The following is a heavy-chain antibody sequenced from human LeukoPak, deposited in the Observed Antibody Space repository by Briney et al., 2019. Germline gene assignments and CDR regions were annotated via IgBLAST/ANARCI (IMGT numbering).Heavy chain of an antibody. Sequence: PKASVKVSCKASGHTFTSYDFNWVRQATGQRPEWMGWMSPNSGDTGYAQKFQDRVTMTRNTSISTAYMELSSLRSDDTAVYYCARGPPNWGYDYWGPGTLVTVSS. CDR1: GHTFTSYD. CDR2: MSPNSGDT. V-gene: IGHV1-8*01. D-gene: IGHD7-27*01. CDR3: ARGPPNWGYDY. J-gene: IGHJ4*02.